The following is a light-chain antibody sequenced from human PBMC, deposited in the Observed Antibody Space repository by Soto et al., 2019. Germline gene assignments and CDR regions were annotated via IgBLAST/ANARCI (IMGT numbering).Light chain of an antibody. J-gene: IGLJ2*01. CDR2: EVS. CDR3: SSYTSRSLVV. V-gene: IGLV2-14*01. CDR1: SSDIGGYKY. Sequence: QSALTQPASVSGSPGQSITISCTGSSSDIGGYKYVSWYQQHPGKVPKLIIYEVSNRPSGVSIRFSGSKSGNTASLTISGLQAEDEADYHCSSYTSRSLVVFGGGTKVTVL.